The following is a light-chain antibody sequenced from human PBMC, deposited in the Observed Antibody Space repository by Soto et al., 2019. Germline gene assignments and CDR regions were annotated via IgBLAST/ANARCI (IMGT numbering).Light chain of an antibody. CDR3: QQYGISFAT. CDR2: GAS. V-gene: IGKV3-20*01. J-gene: IGKJ1*01. Sequence: IFLTQSPCTLSVSPGERATLSCRSTQSVGSKLAWCRQAPGLAPRLLIYGASTRATDTPARFSGSGAGKDFTLTIINVEPVDFSVYYCQQYGISFATFGQGTHVE. CDR1: QSVGSK.